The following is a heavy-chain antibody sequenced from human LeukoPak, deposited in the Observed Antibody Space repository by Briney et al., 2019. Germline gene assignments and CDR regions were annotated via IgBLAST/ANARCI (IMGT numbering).Heavy chain of an antibody. CDR1: GFTFSSYW. V-gene: IGHV3-11*01. D-gene: IGHD4-17*01. J-gene: IGHJ5*02. Sequence: GGSLRLSCEGSGFTFSSYWMSWIRQPPGKGLEWVSYISSSGSTIYYADSVKGRFTVSRDNAKNSLYLQMNSLRAEDTAVYYCAKGDHGDYRNRFDPWGQGTLVTVSS. CDR3: AKGDHGDYRNRFDP. CDR2: ISSSGSTI.